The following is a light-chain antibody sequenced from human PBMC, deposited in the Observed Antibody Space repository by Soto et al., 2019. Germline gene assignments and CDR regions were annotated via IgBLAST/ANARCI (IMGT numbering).Light chain of an antibody. CDR3: QQRSNWPPLT. J-gene: IGKJ4*01. CDR2: DAS. V-gene: IGKV3-11*01. Sequence: EIVLTQSPATLSLSPGERATLSCRASQSVSSYLAWYQQKPGQAPRLLIYDASNMATGIPARFSGSGSGTAVTLPISSLEPEDFAVYYCQQRSNWPPLTFGGGTKVEIK. CDR1: QSVSSY.